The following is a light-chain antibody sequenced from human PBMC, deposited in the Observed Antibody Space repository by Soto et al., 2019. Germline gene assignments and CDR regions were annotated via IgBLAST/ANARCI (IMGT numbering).Light chain of an antibody. CDR3: QLRDVWLS. CDR1: QSVSTS. V-gene: IGKV3-11*01. CDR2: DAS. J-gene: IGKJ1*01. Sequence: IELTQSPFTLALSPGDRAVLSCRASQSVSTSLAWYQHKPGQAPRLFIYDASKRAPGVPARFSGSGSGTDFTITSSILEPEDVAVYYRQLRDVWLSFGQGTKVEIK.